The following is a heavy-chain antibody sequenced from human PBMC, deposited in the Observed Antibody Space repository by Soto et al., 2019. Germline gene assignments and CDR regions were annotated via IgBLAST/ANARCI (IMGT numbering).Heavy chain of an antibody. J-gene: IGHJ4*02. CDR2: ISGGGDTP. CDR3: AKGRGGSGSLTPRVDF. V-gene: IGHV3-23*01. CDR1: GFTLNNYA. D-gene: IGHD3-10*01. Sequence: EVQLLESGGGLVQPGGSLRLSCAASGFTLNNYAMTWVRQAPGKGLEWVSAISGGGDTPSYADSVKGRFTVSRDGSKNTLYLQMSSLRAEDTALYYCAKGRGGSGSLTPRVDFWGQGTLVTVSS.